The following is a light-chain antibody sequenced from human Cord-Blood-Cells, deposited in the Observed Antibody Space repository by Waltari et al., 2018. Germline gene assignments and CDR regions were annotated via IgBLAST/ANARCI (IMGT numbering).Light chain of an antibody. Sequence: QSALTQPASVSGSPGQSINISCTGTSSDVGGYNYVSWYQQHPGKAPKLMIYEVSNRPSGVSNRFSGSKSGNTASLTISGLQAEDEADYYCSSYTSSSTLAFGTGTKVTVL. CDR2: EVS. J-gene: IGLJ1*01. CDR1: SSDVGGYNY. V-gene: IGLV2-14*01. CDR3: SSYTSSSTLA.